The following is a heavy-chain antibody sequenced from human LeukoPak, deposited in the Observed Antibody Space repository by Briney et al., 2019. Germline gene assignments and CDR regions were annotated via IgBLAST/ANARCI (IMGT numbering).Heavy chain of an antibody. CDR2: IKEDGSEK. CDR3: ARDLSLYCSGGSCYSLKY. CDR1: GFTFSSHG. V-gene: IGHV3-7*01. Sequence: GGSLRLSWAASGFTFSSHGMNWVRQAPGKGLEWVANIKEDGSEKNYVDSVKGRFTISRDNAKNSLYLQMNSLRAEDTAVYYCARDLSLYCSGGSCYSLKYWGQGTLVTVSS. D-gene: IGHD2-15*01. J-gene: IGHJ4*02.